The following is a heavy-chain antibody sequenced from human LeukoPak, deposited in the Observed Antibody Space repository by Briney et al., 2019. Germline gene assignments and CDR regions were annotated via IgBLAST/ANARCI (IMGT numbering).Heavy chain of an antibody. CDR1: GFTFSSYG. J-gene: IGHJ3*02. V-gene: IGHV3-33*01. CDR3: ARVGPYYDSSGYQDAFDI. Sequence: GSLRLSCAASGFTFSSYGMHWVRQAPGKGLEWVAVIWYDGSNKYYADSVKGRFTISRDNSKNTLYLQMNSLRAEDTAVYYCARVGPYYDSSGYQDAFDIWGQGTMVTVSS. D-gene: IGHD3-22*01. CDR2: IWYDGSNK.